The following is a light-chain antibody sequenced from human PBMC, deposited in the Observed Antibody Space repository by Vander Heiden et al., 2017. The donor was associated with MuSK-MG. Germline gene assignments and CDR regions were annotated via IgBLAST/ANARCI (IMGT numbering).Light chain of an antibody. CDR3: QQGDTIPYT. Sequence: DIQMTQSPSSLSASVGDRVTITCRANESISNYLSWYQQKPGKAPKLLISAASSLQSGVPSRFSGSGSGTDFTLSISSLQPEDFATYFCQQGDTIPYTFGQWTKLERK. V-gene: IGKV1-39*01. CDR1: ESISNY. CDR2: AAS. J-gene: IGKJ2*01.